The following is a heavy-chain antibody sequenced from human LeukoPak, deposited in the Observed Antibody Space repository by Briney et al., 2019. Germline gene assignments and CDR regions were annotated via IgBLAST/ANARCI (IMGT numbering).Heavy chain of an antibody. Sequence: SETLSLTCTVSGGSISSYYWSWIRQPPGKGLEWIGYIYYSGSTNYNPSLKSRVTISVDTSKNQFFLKLSSVTAADTAVYYCARRRGSLNAFDIWGQGKMVTVSS. J-gene: IGHJ3*02. CDR2: IYYSGST. V-gene: IGHV4-59*01. D-gene: IGHD2-15*01. CDR1: GGSISSYY. CDR3: ARRRGSLNAFDI.